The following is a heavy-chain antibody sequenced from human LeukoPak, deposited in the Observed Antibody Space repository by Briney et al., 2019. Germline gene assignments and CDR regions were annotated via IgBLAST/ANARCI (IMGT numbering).Heavy chain of an antibody. CDR1: GGTFSSYA. Sequence: SVRVSCKASGGTFSSYAISWVRQAPGQGLEWMGGIIPIFGTANYAQKFQGRVTITADESTSTAYMELSSLRSEDTAVYYCARRSYYDSSGYYEEGYYFDYWGQGTLVTVSS. D-gene: IGHD3-22*01. CDR3: ARRSYYDSSGYYEEGYYFDY. J-gene: IGHJ4*02. CDR2: IIPIFGTA. V-gene: IGHV1-69*13.